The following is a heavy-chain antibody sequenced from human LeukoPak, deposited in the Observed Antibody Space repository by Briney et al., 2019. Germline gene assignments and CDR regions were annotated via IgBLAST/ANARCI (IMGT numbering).Heavy chain of an antibody. CDR2: INHSGST. Sequence: SETLSLTCTVSGGSISSSSYYWSWIRQPPGKGLEWIGEINHSGSTNYNPSLKSRATISVDTSKNQFSLKLSSVTAADTAVYYCARGDPYYDILTGYYTPGYYFDYWGQGTLVTVSS. D-gene: IGHD3-9*01. CDR3: ARGDPYYDILTGYYTPGYYFDY. CDR1: GGSISSSSYY. J-gene: IGHJ4*02. V-gene: IGHV4-39*07.